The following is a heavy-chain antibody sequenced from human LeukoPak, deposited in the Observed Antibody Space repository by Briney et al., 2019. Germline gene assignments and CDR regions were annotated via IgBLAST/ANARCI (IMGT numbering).Heavy chain of an antibody. CDR3: ARGLELWSYYYYYGMDV. V-gene: IGHV4-34*01. D-gene: IGHD5-18*01. CDR1: GGSFSGYY. Sequence: SETLSLTCAVYGGSFSGYYWSWIRQPPGKGLEWIGEINHSGSTNYNPSLKSRVTISVDTSKNQFSLKLSSVTAADTAVYYCARGLELWSYYYYYGMDVWGQGTTVTVSS. CDR2: INHSGST. J-gene: IGHJ6*02.